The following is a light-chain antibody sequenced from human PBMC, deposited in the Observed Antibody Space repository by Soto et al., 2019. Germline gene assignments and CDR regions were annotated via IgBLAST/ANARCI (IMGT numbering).Light chain of an antibody. Sequence: QSVLTQPASVSGSPGQSITISCTGTSSDVGNYDLVSWYQQLPGKAPKFILYEGSKRPSGVSNRFPGSKSGNTASLTISRLQAEDEADYYCCSYAGSSTYVFGTGTKVTVL. CDR3: CSYAGSSTYV. CDR2: EGS. J-gene: IGLJ1*01. V-gene: IGLV2-23*01. CDR1: SSDVGNYDL.